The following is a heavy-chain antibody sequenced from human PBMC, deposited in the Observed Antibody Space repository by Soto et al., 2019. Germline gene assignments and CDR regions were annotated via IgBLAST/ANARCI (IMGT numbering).Heavy chain of an antibody. Sequence: QVQLVQSGAEVKKPGASVKVSCKASGYTFTSYAMHWVRQAPGQSLEWMGWIKACKGNTKYSRKFQGRVTITRDTSASTAYMELSSLRSEDTAVYYCARDVGGMDVWGQGTTVTVSS. CDR1: GYTFTSYA. D-gene: IGHD2-15*01. CDR3: ARDVGGMDV. CDR2: IKACKGNT. J-gene: IGHJ6*02. V-gene: IGHV1-3*01.